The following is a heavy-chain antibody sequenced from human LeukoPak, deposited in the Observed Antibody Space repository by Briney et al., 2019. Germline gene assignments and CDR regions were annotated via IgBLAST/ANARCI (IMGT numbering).Heavy chain of an antibody. V-gene: IGHV3-21*01. CDR3: AKDSGYCGGDCSAAALDY. J-gene: IGHJ4*02. CDR1: GFTFSSYS. Sequence: GGSLRLSCAASGFTFSSYSMNWVRQAPGKGLEWVSSISSSSSYIYYADSVKGRFTISRDNSKNTLYLQMNSLRAEDTAVYYCAKDSGYCGGDCSAAALDYWGQGTLVTVSS. CDR2: ISSSSSYI. D-gene: IGHD2-21*02.